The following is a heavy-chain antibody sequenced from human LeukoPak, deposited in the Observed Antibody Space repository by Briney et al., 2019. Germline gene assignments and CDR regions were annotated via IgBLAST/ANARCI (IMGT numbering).Heavy chain of an antibody. Sequence: PSETLSLTCAVYGGSLTPYSWNWIRQPLGKGLEWIGEINHSGDTNYNPSLKRRVTISIDTSKSQFSLRLNSVTAADTAVYYCARTPPPGATAYGAVDYWGQGTLVTVSS. J-gene: IGHJ4*02. CDR1: GGSLTPYS. D-gene: IGHD3-16*01. CDR3: ARTPPPGATAYGAVDY. V-gene: IGHV4-34*01. CDR2: INHSGDT.